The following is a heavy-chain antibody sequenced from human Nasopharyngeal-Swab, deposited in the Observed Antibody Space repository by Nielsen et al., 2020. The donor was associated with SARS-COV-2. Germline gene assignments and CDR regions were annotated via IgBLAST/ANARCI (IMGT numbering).Heavy chain of an antibody. CDR3: ARDGGGIQLWLDEIYYFDY. J-gene: IGHJ4*02. D-gene: IGHD5-18*01. CDR2: IWYDGSNK. CDR1: GFTFSSYG. Sequence: GESLKISCAASGFTFSSYGMHWVRQAPGKGLEWVAVIWYDGSNKYYADSVKGRFTIPRDNSKNTLYLQMNSLRAEDTAVYYCARDGGGIQLWLDEIYYFDYWGQGTLVTVSS. V-gene: IGHV3-33*01.